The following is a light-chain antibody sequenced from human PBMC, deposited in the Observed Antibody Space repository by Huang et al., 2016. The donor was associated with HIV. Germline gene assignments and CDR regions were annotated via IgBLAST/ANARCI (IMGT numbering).Light chain of an antibody. CDR2: GAS. V-gene: IGKV1-9*01. CDR1: QGISSY. CDR3: QQLNSYPLT. J-gene: IGKJ4*01. Sequence: IQLTQSPSSLSASVGDRVTITCRASQGISSYLAWYQQKLGKAPKPLIYGASTLQSGVPSRFSGSGSGTNFTLTISSLQPEDFATYYCQQLNSYPLTFGGGTKVEIK.